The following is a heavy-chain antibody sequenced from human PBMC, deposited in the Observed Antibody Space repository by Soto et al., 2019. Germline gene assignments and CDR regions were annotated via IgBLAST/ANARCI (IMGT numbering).Heavy chain of an antibody. CDR3: ACTHSGSYYGAFDI. CDR2: IYYSGST. CDR1: GGSISSGGYY. Sequence: PSETLSLTCTVSGGSISSGGYYWSWIRQHPGKGLEWIGYIYYSGSTYYNPSLKSRVTISVDTSKNQFSLKLSSVTAADTAVYYCACTHSGSYYGAFDIWGQGTMVTVSS. D-gene: IGHD1-26*01. V-gene: IGHV4-39*01. J-gene: IGHJ3*02.